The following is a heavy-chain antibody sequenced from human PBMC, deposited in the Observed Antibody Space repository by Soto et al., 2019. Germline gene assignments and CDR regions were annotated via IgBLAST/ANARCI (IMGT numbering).Heavy chain of an antibody. CDR3: AKDPEEEQMSPGGSFDS. Sequence: PGGSLRLSCAASGFTFSGHAMHWVRQAPGKGLEWLATISHNTKNTYYADSMKGRFSISRDNPKNTLYLQINSLRADDTAVYYCAKDPEEEQMSPGGSFDSWGQGTLVTVSS. V-gene: IGHV3-30*04. D-gene: IGHD5-12*01. CDR2: ISHNTKNT. CDR1: GFTFSGHA. J-gene: IGHJ4*02.